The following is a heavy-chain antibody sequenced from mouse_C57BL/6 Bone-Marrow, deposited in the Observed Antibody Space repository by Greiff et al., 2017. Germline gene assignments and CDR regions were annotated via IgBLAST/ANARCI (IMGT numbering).Heavy chain of an antibody. J-gene: IGHJ3*01. CDR1: GYTFTSYW. V-gene: IGHV1-59*01. Sequence: VQLQQPGAELVRPGTSVKLSCKASGYTFTSYWMHWVKQRPGQGLVWIGVIDPSDSYTNYNQKFKGKATLTVDTSSSTAYMQLSSLTSEDSAVYYCARYYGSSYPWFAYWGQGTLDTVSA. D-gene: IGHD1-1*01. CDR2: IDPSDSYT. CDR3: ARYYGSSYPWFAY.